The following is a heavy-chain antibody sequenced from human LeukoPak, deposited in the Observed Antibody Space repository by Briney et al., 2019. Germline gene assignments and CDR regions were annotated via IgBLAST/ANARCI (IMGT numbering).Heavy chain of an antibody. CDR2: ISGSGGGT. D-gene: IGHD1-26*01. J-gene: IGHJ3*02. CDR3: AKIPGSAQGYAFDI. V-gene: IGHV3-23*01. CDR1: GFTFSSYA. Sequence: GGSLRLSCAVSGFTFSSYAMSWVRQAPGKGLEWVSAISGSGGGTYYADSVKGRFTISRDNSKNTLYLQMNSLRAEDTAVYYCAKIPGSAQGYAFDIWGQGKMVTVSS.